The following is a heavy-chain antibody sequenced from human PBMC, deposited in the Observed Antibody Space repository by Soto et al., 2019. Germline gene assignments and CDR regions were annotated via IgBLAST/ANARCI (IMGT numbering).Heavy chain of an antibody. J-gene: IGHJ6*02. CDR3: ARGGYCSSTSRYNDYYYGMDV. CDR2: IYYSGSI. CDR1: GGSISSSSYY. Sequence: SETLSLTCTVSGGSISSSSYYWGWIRQPPGKGLEWIGSIYYSGSIYYNPSLKSRVTISVDTSKNQFSLKLISVTAADTTVYYCARGGYCSSTSRYNDYYYGMDVWGQGTTVTVTS. V-gene: IGHV4-39*01. D-gene: IGHD2-2*02.